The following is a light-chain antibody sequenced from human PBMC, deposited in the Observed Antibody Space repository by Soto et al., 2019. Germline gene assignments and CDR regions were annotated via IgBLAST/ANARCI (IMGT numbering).Light chain of an antibody. CDR2: EVV. CDR1: KNYIFVYDF. CDR3: KSYAGSNTYV. V-gene: IGLV2-8*01. J-gene: IGLJ1*01. Sequence: QSVLTQPPAASRSPGQSVSISCTATKNYIFVYDFFSWYQHHPGKAPRLIIYEVVQRPSGVPDRFSGSKSGNTASLTVSGLQAADEADYFCKSYAGSNTYVFGSGTKVTVL.